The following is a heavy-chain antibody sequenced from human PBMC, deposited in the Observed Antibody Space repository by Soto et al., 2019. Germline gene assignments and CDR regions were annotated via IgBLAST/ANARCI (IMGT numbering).Heavy chain of an antibody. CDR1: GYTLTELS. J-gene: IGHJ3*02. V-gene: IGHV1-24*01. CDR3: ATAPLLWSGTDAFDI. D-gene: IGHD3-3*01. CDR2: FDPEDGET. Sequence: ASVKVSCKVSGYTLTELSMHWVRQAPGKGLEWMGGFDPEDGETIYAQKFQGRVTMTEDTSTDTAYMELSSLRSEDTAVYYCATAPLLWSGTDAFDIWGQGTMVTVSS.